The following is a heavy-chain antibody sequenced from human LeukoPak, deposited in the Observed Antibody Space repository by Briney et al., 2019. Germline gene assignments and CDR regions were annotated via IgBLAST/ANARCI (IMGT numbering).Heavy chain of an antibody. CDR3: AASPDYYDSSGYSYYFDY. Sequence: ASVKVSCKASGFTXTSSAVQGVRQARGQRLEWIGWSVVGSGKTNYAQKFQERVTITRDMSTSTAYMELSSLRSEDTAVYYCAASPDYYDSSGYSYYFDYWGQGTLVTVSS. V-gene: IGHV1-58*01. D-gene: IGHD3-22*01. CDR2: SVVGSGKT. CDR1: GFTXTSSA. J-gene: IGHJ4*02.